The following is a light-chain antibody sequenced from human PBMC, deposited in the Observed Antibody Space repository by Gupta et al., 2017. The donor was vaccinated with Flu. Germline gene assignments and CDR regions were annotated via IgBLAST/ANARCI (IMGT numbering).Light chain of an antibody. CDR2: EDN. V-gene: IGLV6-57*01. CDR3: QSYDGGYFVA. J-gene: IGLJ2*01. Sequence: NFILTQPHSVSESPGKTVTISCTRSSGNIASNYVQWYQQRPGRSPTPVIYEDNQRPSGVPDRFSGSIDSSSNSASLTISGLKTEDGADYYCQSYDGGYFVAFGGGTKLTAL. CDR1: SGNIASNY.